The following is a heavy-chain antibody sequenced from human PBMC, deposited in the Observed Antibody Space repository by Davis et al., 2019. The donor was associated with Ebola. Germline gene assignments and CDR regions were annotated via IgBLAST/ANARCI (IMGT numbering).Heavy chain of an antibody. CDR3: ARDPDTSSKVDV. Sequence: PGGSLRLSCAASGFAFSDHYMSWIRQTPGRGLEWVAYISSSGGGLYYADSVKGRFTISRDNAKNSLYLQMNSLRVEDTGVYYCARDPDTSSKVDVWGRGTTVTVSS. CDR1: GFAFSDHY. CDR2: ISSSGGGL. D-gene: IGHD2-2*01. V-gene: IGHV3-11*04. J-gene: IGHJ6*04.